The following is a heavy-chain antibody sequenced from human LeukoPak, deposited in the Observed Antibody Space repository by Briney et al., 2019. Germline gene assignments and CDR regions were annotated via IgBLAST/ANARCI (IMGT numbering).Heavy chain of an antibody. Sequence: GGSLRLSCAASGFTFSSYAMSWVRQAPGKGLEWDSAISGSGGSTYYGDSVKGRFTISRDNSKHTLYLQMNSLRAEDTAVYYCAKASAMIVVVSKHFDYWGQGTLVTVSS. V-gene: IGHV3-23*01. D-gene: IGHD3-22*01. CDR2: ISGSGGST. J-gene: IGHJ4*02. CDR3: AKASAMIVVVSKHFDY. CDR1: GFTFSSYA.